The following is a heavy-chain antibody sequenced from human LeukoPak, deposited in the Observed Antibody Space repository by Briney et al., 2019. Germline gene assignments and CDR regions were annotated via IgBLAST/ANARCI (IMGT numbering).Heavy chain of an antibody. CDR1: GLTFSTSP. CDR3: ARYQLPIPSALDS. D-gene: IGHD2-15*01. CDR2: SGTSGDT. V-gene: IGHV3-23*01. J-gene: IGHJ4*02. Sequence: GGSLRLSCAASGLTFSTSPMNWVRLAPGNRLEWVSTSGTSGDTYYADSVKGRFTISRDNSKNTLYLLMNNPRAEDTALYCCARYQLPIPSALDSWGQGTLVTVSS.